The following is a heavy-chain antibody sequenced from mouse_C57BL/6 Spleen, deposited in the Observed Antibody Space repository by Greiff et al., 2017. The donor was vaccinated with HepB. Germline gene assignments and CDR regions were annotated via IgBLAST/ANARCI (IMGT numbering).Heavy chain of an antibody. V-gene: IGHV5-17*01. CDR3: ARRGGSSGYDAMDY. J-gene: IGHJ4*01. CDR1: GFTFSDYG. Sequence: EVKLMESGGGLVKPGGSLKLSCAASGFTFSDYGMHWVRQAPEKGLEWVAYISSGSSTIYYADTGKGRFTISRDNAKTTLVLQMTSLRSEDTAMYYCARRGGSSGYDAMDYWGQGTSVTVSS. D-gene: IGHD3-2*02. CDR2: ISSGSSTI.